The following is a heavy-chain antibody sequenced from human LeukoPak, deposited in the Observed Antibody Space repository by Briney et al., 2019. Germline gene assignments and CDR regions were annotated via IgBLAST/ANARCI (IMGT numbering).Heavy chain of an antibody. D-gene: IGHD3-22*01. Sequence: SVKVSCKASGGTFSSYATSWVRQAPGQGLEWMGRIIPIFGTANYAQKFQGRVTITTDESTSTAYMELSSLRSEDTAVYYCAGSYYDSSGYFWFDPWGQGTLVTVSS. CDR1: GGTFSSYA. J-gene: IGHJ5*02. CDR2: IIPIFGTA. CDR3: AGSYYDSSGYFWFDP. V-gene: IGHV1-69*05.